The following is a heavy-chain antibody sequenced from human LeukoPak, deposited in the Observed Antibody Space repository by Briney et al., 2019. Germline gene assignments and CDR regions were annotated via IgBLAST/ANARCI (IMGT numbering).Heavy chain of an antibody. J-gene: IGHJ4*02. Sequence: SETLSLTCTVSGGSISSYYWSGIRQPPGKGLEWIGYIYYSGSTNYNPSLKSRVAISVDTSKNQFSLKLSSVTAADTAVYYCARRHSSGWSHFDYWGQGTLVTVSS. V-gene: IGHV4-59*08. CDR1: GGSISSYY. D-gene: IGHD6-19*01. CDR3: ARRHSSGWSHFDY. CDR2: IYYSGST.